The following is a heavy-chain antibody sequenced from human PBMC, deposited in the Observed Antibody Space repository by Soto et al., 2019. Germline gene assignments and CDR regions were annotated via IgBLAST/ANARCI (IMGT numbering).Heavy chain of an antibody. CDR2: ISAYNGNT. V-gene: IGHV1-18*01. D-gene: IGHD3-10*01. Sequence: ASVKVSCKASGYTFTSYGISWVRQAPGQGLEWMGWISAYNGNTNYAQKLQGRVTMTTDTSTSTAYMELRSLRSDDAAVYYCAQYYGSGSDLGYWGQGTLVTVSS. CDR3: AQYYGSGSDLGY. CDR1: GYTFTSYG. J-gene: IGHJ4*02.